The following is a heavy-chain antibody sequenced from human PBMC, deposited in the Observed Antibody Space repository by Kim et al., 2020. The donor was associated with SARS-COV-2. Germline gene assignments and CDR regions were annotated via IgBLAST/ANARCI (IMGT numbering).Heavy chain of an antibody. CDR2: ISSSSSTI. CDR3: ARRFGGGYCSSTSCYNAFDI. J-gene: IGHJ3*02. D-gene: IGHD2-2*02. V-gene: IGHV3-48*02. CDR1: GFTFSSYS. Sequence: GGSLRLSCAASGFTFSSYSMNWVRQAPGKGLEWVSYISSSSSTIYYADSVKGRFTISRDNAKNSLYLQMNSLRDEDTAVYYCARRFGGGYCSSTSCYNAFDIWGQGTMVTVSS.